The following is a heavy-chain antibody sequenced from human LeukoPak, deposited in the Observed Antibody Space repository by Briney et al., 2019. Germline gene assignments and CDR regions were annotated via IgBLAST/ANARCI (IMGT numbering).Heavy chain of an antibody. Sequence: GASVKVSCKASGYTFSGYYIHWVRQAAGRGLEWMGWINPNSGDTNYAQKFQGRGTITRDTSINTAYMELTRLTSDDTAVYYCARVYSIRSFDYWGQGTLVTVSS. CDR1: GYTFSGYY. CDR2: INPNSGDT. V-gene: IGHV1-2*02. CDR3: ARVYSIRSFDY. D-gene: IGHD2-15*01. J-gene: IGHJ4*02.